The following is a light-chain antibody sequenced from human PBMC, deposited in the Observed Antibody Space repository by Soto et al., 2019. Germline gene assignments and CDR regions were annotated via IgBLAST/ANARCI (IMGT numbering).Light chain of an antibody. CDR3: QQYGSSCIT. V-gene: IGKV3-20*01. CDR1: QSVSSSY. J-gene: IGKJ5*01. Sequence: EIVLTQSPGTLSLSPGERATLSCRASQSVSSSYLAWYQQKPGQAPRLLIYGASSRATGIPDRFSGSGSGTDFTITISRLEPEDYAVYYCQQYGSSCITFGQGTRLEIK. CDR2: GAS.